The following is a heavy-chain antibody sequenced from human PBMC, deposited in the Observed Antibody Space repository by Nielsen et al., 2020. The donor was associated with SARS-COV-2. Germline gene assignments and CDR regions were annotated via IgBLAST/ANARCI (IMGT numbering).Heavy chain of an antibody. J-gene: IGHJ5*02. CDR2: IYYSGST. Sequence: LETLSLTCTVSGGSISSSSYYWGWIRQPPGKGLEWIGSIYYSGSTYYNPSLKSRVTISVDTSKNQFSLKLSSVTAADTAVYYCARVGNDILTGYYTWGQGTLVTVSS. V-gene: IGHV4-39*07. CDR3: ARVGNDILTGYYT. CDR1: GGSISSSSYY. D-gene: IGHD3-9*01.